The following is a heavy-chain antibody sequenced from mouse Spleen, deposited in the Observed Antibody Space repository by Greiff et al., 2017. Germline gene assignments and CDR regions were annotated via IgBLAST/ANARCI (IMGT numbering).Heavy chain of an antibody. D-gene: IGHD1-1*01. V-gene: IGHV2-2*01. CDR1: GFSLTSYG. CDR3: AREGYYYGGYFDY. J-gene: IGHJ2*01. Sequence: QVQLQQSGPGLVQPSQSLSITCPVSGFSLTSYGVHWVRQSPGKGLEWLGVIWSGGSTDYNAAFISRLSISKDNSKSQVFFKMNSLQADDTAIYYCAREGYYYGGYFDYWGQGTTLTVSS. CDR2: IWSGGST.